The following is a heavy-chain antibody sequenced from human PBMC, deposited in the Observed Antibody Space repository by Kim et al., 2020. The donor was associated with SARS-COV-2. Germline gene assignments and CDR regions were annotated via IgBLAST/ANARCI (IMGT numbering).Heavy chain of an antibody. J-gene: IGHJ3*02. V-gene: IGHV3-15*01. D-gene: IGHD3-22*01. CDR3: TTGTYYYDGSGYSNDAIDI. Sequence: KSRFTISRDDSKNTLYLQMNSLKTENTAVYYCTTGTYYYDGSGYSNDAIDIWGQGTMVTVSS.